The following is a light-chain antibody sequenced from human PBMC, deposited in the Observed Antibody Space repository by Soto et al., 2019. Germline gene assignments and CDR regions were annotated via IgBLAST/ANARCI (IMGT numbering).Light chain of an antibody. CDR3: CSYAARYTYV. J-gene: IGLJ1*01. V-gene: IGLV2-11*01. Sequence: QSVLTQPRSVSGSPGQSVTISCTGTSSDVGVYNYVSWYQQYPGKAPKLMIYDVSKRPSGVPDRFSGSRSGNTASLTISGLQAEDEDDYYCCSYAARYTYVFGGGTKVTV. CDR2: DVS. CDR1: SSDVGVYNY.